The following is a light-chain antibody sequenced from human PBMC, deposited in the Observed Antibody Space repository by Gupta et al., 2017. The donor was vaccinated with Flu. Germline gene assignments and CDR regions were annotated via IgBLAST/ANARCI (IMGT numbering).Light chain of an antibody. CDR3: ASWDDSMNGWV. Sequence: SVLTQPPSAPGTPGQRVTISCSGSTSNIGSNTINWYQQLPGTAPKLLIYSNNQRPSGVPERFSGSKSGTSASLATSGLQAEDEADYYCASWDDSMNGWVFGGGTKRTVL. CDR1: TSNIGSNT. J-gene: IGLJ3*02. CDR2: SNN. V-gene: IGLV1-44*01.